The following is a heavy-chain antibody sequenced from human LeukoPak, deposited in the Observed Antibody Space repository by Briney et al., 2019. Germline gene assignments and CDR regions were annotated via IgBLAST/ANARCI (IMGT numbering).Heavy chain of an antibody. V-gene: IGHV1-18*01. CDR2: ISAYNGNT. CDR3: ARVIVVVPAADAGYFDL. D-gene: IGHD2-2*01. CDR1: GYTFTSYG. Sequence: ASVKVSSKASGYTFTSYGISWVRQAPGQGLEWMGWISAYNGNTNYAQKLQGRVTMTTDTSTSTAYMELRSLRSDDTAVYYCARVIVVVPAADAGYFDLWGRGTLVTVSS. J-gene: IGHJ2*01.